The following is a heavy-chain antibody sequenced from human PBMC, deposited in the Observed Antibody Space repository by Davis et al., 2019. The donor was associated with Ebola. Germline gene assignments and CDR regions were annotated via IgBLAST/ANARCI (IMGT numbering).Heavy chain of an antibody. D-gene: IGHD6-6*01. Sequence: GESLKISCAASRFTFSSYDMHWVRQATGKGLEWVSAIGTAGDTYYPGSVKGRFTISRENAKNSLYLQMNSLRAGDTAVYYCARGDSSSSIFYYYGMDVWGQGTTVTVSS. V-gene: IGHV3-13*01. CDR2: IGTAGDT. CDR1: RFTFSSYD. CDR3: ARGDSSSSIFYYYGMDV. J-gene: IGHJ6*02.